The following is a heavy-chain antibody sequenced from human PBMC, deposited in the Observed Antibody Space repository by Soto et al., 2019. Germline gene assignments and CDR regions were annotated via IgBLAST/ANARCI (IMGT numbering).Heavy chain of an antibody. Sequence: QVQLVQSGAEVKKPRSSVKVSCKASGGTFSSYAISWVRQAPGQGLEWMGGIIPIFGTANYAQKFQGRVTITADKSTSTAYMELSSLRSEDTAVYYCAREVTIFGVVPVFDYWGQGTLVTVSS. CDR3: AREVTIFGVVPVFDY. J-gene: IGHJ4*02. CDR2: IIPIFGTA. V-gene: IGHV1-69*06. D-gene: IGHD3-3*01. CDR1: GGTFSSYA.